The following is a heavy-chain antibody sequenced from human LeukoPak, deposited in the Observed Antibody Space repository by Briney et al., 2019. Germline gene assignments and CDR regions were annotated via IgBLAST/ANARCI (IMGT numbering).Heavy chain of an antibody. CDR2: MNPNSGNT. CDR1: GYTFTSYD. D-gene: IGHD6-19*01. Sequence: ASVKVSCKASGYTFTSYDINWVRQATGQGLEWMGWMNPNSGNTGYAQKFQGRVTITRNTSISTAYMELSSLRSEDTAVYYCARDVEVAGTGAFDYWGQGTLVTVSS. CDR3: ARDVEVAGTGAFDY. V-gene: IGHV1-8*03. J-gene: IGHJ4*02.